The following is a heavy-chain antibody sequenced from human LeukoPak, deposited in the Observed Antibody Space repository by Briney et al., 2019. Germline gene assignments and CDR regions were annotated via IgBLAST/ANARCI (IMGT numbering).Heavy chain of an antibody. Sequence: KPSETLSLTCTVSGGSISSYYWSWIRQPAGKGLEWIGRIYTSGSTNYNPSLKSRVTMSVDTSKNQFSLKLSSVTAADTAVYHCARGVYDILTGPFDYWGQGTLVTVSS. CDR1: GGSISSYY. V-gene: IGHV4-4*07. CDR2: IYTSGST. J-gene: IGHJ4*02. CDR3: ARGVYDILTGPFDY. D-gene: IGHD3-9*01.